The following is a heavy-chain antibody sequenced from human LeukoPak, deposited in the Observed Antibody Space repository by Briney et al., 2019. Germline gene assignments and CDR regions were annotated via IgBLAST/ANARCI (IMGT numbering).Heavy chain of an antibody. Sequence: SETLSLTCTVSGSSISSYYWSWIRQPPGKGLEWIGYIYYSGSTSYNPSLKSRVTISVDTSKNQFSLKLSSVTAADTAVYYCARFSSGWYRKDAFDIWGQGTMVTVSS. V-gene: IGHV4-59*01. CDR3: ARFSSGWYRKDAFDI. J-gene: IGHJ3*02. CDR2: IYYSGST. D-gene: IGHD6-19*01. CDR1: GSSISSYY.